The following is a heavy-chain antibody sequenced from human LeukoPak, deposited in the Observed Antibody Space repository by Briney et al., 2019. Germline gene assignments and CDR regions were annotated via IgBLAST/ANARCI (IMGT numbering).Heavy chain of an antibody. D-gene: IGHD3-22*01. CDR1: GGSISSSSYY. Sequence: SETLSLTCTVSGGSISSSSYYWGWIRQPPGKGLEWIGSMYSSGSTYYNPSLKSRVTISVDTSKNRFSLKLSSVTAADTAVYYCASLKNYYDSSGYLVTDAFDIWGQGTMVTVSS. J-gene: IGHJ3*02. CDR2: MYSSGST. V-gene: IGHV4-39*07. CDR3: ASLKNYYDSSGYLVTDAFDI.